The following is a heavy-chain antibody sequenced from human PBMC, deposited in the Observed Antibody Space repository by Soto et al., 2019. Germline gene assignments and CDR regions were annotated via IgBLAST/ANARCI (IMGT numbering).Heavy chain of an antibody. CDR3: ARDPGRDSTIDY. D-gene: IGHD2-2*01. CDR2: IWHDGGEK. Sequence: QVQLVESGGGVVQPGRSLRLSCTASGFTLSDYGMHWVRQAPGKGLEWVAVIWHDGGEKYYADSVTGRVTISRDNSKNTVHLQIDSLGTEDTSLYYCARDPGRDSTIDYWGQGTLVNVSS. V-gene: IGHV3-33*01. CDR1: GFTLSDYG. J-gene: IGHJ4*02.